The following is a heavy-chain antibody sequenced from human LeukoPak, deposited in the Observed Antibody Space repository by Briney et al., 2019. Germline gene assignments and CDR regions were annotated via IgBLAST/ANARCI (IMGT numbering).Heavy chain of an antibody. D-gene: IGHD4-23*01. CDR1: GFTFSSYA. J-gene: IGHJ4*02. Sequence: PGGSLRLSCAASGFTFSSYAMNWVRQTPVKGLEWVSFITGDAGDTSYADSVKGRFTISRDNSKNTLFLQLNSLGAEDTGVYYCARTTGNGHWLIQFWGQGTLVTVSS. V-gene: IGHV3-23*01. CDR3: ARTTGNGHWLIQF. CDR2: ITGDAGDT.